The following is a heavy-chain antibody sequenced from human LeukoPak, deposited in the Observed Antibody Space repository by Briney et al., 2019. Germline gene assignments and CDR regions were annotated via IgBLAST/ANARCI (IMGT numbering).Heavy chain of an antibody. CDR1: GYSISSGYY. CDR3: ASTITVTTDY. V-gene: IGHV4-38-2*02. D-gene: IGHD4-17*01. CDR2: IYHSGSV. J-gene: IGHJ4*02. Sequence: SETLSLTCTVSGYSISSGYYWGWIRQPPGKGLEWIGSIYHSGSVYFNPSLKRRVTISVDTSNNQFSLKLSSVTAADTAVYYCASTITVTTDYWGQGTLVTVSS.